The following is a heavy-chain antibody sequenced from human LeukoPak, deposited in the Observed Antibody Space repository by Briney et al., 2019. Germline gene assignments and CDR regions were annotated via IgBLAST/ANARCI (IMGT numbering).Heavy chain of an antibody. J-gene: IGHJ4*02. Sequence: GGSLRLSCAASGFSVNSNHMKWVRQAPGKGLEWVSAIFGSGDSTYYADSVKGRFTISRDNSKNTLYLQMNSLRAEDTAVYYCAKVVSYCGGDCSEHHDYWGQGALVTVSS. D-gene: IGHD2-21*02. CDR1: GFSVNSNH. V-gene: IGHV3-23*01. CDR2: IFGSGDST. CDR3: AKVVSYCGGDCSEHHDY.